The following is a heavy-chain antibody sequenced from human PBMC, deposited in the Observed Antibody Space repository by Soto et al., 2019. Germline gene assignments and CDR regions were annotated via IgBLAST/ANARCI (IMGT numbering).Heavy chain of an antibody. CDR1: GFSFSSYG. Sequence: GGSLRLSCAASGFSFSSYGMHWVRQAPGKGLEWVAVIWNDGSNKYYADPVKGRFTIXXXXXXXXXXXXXXXXXXEDXAVYYCASRSPASDYWGQGTLVTVSS. V-gene: IGHV3-33*01. D-gene: IGHD3-10*01. CDR2: IWNDGSNK. J-gene: IGHJ4*02. CDR3: ASRSPASDY.